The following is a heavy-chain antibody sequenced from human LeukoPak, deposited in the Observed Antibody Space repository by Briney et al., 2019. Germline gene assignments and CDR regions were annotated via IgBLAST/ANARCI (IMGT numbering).Heavy chain of an antibody. Sequence: GGSLRLSCAASGFTFSSYAIHWVRQAPGKGLEWVAIISYDGSNRYYADSVKGRFTISRDNSKNTLYLQMNSLRAEDTAVYYCASGSSGYGAFDIWGQGTMVTVSS. CDR3: ASGSSGYGAFDI. CDR1: GFTFSSYA. J-gene: IGHJ3*02. CDR2: ISYDGSNR. D-gene: IGHD3-22*01. V-gene: IGHV3-30*04.